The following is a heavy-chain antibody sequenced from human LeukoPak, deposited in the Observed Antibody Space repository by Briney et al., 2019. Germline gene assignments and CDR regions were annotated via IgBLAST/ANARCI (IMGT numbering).Heavy chain of an antibody. CDR2: ISYDGSNK. V-gene: IGHV3-30-3*01. J-gene: IGHJ3*02. CDR3: ARDREAAFDI. CDR1: GFTFSSYA. Sequence: PGGSLRLSCAASGFTFSSYAMHWVRQAPGKGLEWVAVISYDGSNKYYADSVKGRFTISRDNSKNTLYLQMNSLRAEDTAVYYCARDREAAFDIWGQGTMVTVSS.